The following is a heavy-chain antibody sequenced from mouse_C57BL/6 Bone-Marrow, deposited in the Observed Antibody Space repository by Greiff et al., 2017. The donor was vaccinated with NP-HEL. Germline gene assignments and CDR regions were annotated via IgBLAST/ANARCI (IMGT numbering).Heavy chain of an antibody. V-gene: IGHV3-6*01. D-gene: IGHD2-3*01. J-gene: IGHJ1*03. CDR2: ISYDGSN. CDR3: ARGGDDGYQTWYFDV. CDR1: GYSITSGYY. Sequence: DVKLQESGPGLVKPSQSLSLTCSVTGYSITSGYYWNWIRQFPGNKLEWMGYISYDGSNNYNPSLKNRISITRDTSKNQFFLKLNSVTTEDTATYYCARGGDDGYQTWYFDVWGTGTTVTVSS.